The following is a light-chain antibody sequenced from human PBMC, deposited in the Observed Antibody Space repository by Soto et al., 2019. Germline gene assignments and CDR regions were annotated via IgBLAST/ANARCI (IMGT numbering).Light chain of an antibody. CDR3: QQTTTFPLT. J-gene: IGKJ4*01. V-gene: IGKV1-12*01. Sequence: DIQMTQSPSSVSASVGDRVTITCRASQAITSWLAWYQQKPGKAPKLLIYRASNLQIGVPSRFSGSGSGTDFTLTISGLQPADFATYYCQQTTTFPLTFGGGTKVEI. CDR1: QAITSW. CDR2: RAS.